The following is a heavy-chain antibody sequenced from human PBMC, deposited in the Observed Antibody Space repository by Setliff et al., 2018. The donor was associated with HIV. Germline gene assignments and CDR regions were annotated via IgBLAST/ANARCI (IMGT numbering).Heavy chain of an antibody. CDR3: ARPYGDPPYYYYMDA. D-gene: IGHD4-17*01. J-gene: IGHJ6*03. Sequence: SETLSLTCTVSGGSISSYYWSWIRQPPGKGLEWIGYIYYSGSTNYNPSLKSRVTISVDTSKNQFSLKLSSVAAADTAVYYCARPYGDPPYYYYMDAWGKGTTVTVS. CDR2: IYYSGST. CDR1: GGSISSYY. V-gene: IGHV4-59*01.